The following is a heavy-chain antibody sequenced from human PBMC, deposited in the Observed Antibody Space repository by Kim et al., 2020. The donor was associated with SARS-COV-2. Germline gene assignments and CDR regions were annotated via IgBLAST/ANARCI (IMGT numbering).Heavy chain of an antibody. CDR3: ARHRYSYGSYYFDY. D-gene: IGHD5-18*01. V-gene: IGHV4-59*08. Sequence: NRALQSRVTMSVDTSKNQLSLRLSSVTAADTAVYYCARHRYSYGSYYFDYWGQGTLVTVSS. J-gene: IGHJ4*02.